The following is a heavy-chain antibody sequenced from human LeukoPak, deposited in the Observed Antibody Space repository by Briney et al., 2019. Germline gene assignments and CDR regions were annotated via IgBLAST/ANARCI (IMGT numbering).Heavy chain of an antibody. CDR3: ARGSGYYIY. V-gene: IGHV3-7*01. J-gene: IGHJ4*02. CDR1: DFTFSSYW. Sequence: GGSLRLSCAASDFTFSSYWMTWVRQAPGKGLEWVANIKQDGSETYYVDSVKGRFTIFRDNAKNSLYLQMNGLRAEDTAVYYCARGSGYYIYWGQGTLVTVSS. CDR2: IKQDGSET. D-gene: IGHD3-22*01.